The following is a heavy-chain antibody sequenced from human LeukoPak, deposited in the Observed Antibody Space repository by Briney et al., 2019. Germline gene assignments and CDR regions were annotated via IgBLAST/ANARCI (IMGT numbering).Heavy chain of an antibody. CDR1: GGSISSGSYY. V-gene: IGHV4-61*02. CDR3: ARARRRDPGVWSGPLDY. D-gene: IGHD3-10*01. J-gene: IGHJ4*02. CDR2: ISTTGGT. Sequence: SETLSLTCTVSGGSISSGSYYWSWIRQPAGKGLEWIGRISTTGGTNYNPSLKSRVSISVDTSKNQFSLKLRSVTAADTAVYYCARARRRDPGVWSGPLDYWGQGTLVTVSS.